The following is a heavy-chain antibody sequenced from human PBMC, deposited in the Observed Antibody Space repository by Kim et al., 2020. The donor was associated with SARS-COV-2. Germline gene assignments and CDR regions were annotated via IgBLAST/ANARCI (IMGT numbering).Heavy chain of an antibody. Sequence: YYNPSLKSRVTISVDTSKNQFSLKLSSVTAADTAVYYCAYYYYYDTSGYVWGQGTLVTVSS. D-gene: IGHD3-22*01. CDR3: AYYYYYDTSGYV. V-gene: IGHV4-39*01. J-gene: IGHJ4*02.